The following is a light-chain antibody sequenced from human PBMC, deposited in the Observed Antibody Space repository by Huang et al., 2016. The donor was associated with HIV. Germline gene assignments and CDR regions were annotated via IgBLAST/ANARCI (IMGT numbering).Light chain of an antibody. CDR3: MQASHGAAT. CDR2: KLS. V-gene: IGKV2-30*01. Sequence: DVLLTQSPLSLPVTLGQPAFITCKSNQSLVYGDGNIYLNWFHQRPGHSPRRLIYKLSNRDSGVPDSFSAGGSGTDFTLWSSVVEAEDVGDYYCMQASHGAATFGQGTRVDIK. J-gene: IGKJ1*01. CDR1: QSLVYGDGNIY.